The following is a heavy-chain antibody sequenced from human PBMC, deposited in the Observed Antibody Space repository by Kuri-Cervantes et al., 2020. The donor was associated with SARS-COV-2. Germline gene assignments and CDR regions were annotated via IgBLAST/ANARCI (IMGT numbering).Heavy chain of an antibody. D-gene: IGHD2-2*01. CDR1: GCTFSSYA. CDR3: ARLVPAAILSFYYYGMDV. V-gene: IGHV1-69*13. J-gene: IGHJ6*02. CDR2: IIPIFGTA. Sequence: SVKVSCKASGCTFSSYAISWVRQAPGQGLEWMGGIIPIFGTANYAQKFQGRVTITADESTSTAYMELRSLRSDDTAVYYCARLVPAAILSFYYYGMDVWGQGTTVTVSS.